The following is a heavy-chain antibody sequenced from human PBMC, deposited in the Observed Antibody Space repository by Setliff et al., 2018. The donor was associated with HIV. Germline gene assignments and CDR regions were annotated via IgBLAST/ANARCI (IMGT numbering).Heavy chain of an antibody. CDR3: ARTEDYSFGDAPFDY. CDR2: IYTTGST. J-gene: IGHJ4*01. CDR1: GGSITSGSDY. Sequence: PSETLSLTCTVSGGSITSGSDYWSWIRQPAGKGLEWIGRIYTTGSTNYNPSLKSRVTISVDTSENQFSLKLSSVTAADTAVYYCARTEDYSFGDAPFDYWGHGTLVTVSS. D-gene: IGHD5-18*01. V-gene: IGHV4-61*02.